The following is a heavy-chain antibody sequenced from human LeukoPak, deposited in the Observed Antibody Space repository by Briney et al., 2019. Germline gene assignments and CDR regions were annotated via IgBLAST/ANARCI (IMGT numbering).Heavy chain of an antibody. CDR1: GFTFSSYG. V-gene: IGHV3-30*02. Sequence: SGGSLRLSCAASGFTFSSYGMHWVRQAPGKGLEWVAFIRYDGSNKYYADSVKGRFTISRDNSKNTLYLQMNSLRAEDTAVYYCAKGGSPPTLYSGSYYGGYSYYFDYWGQGTLVTVSS. CDR3: AKGGSPPTLYSGSYYGGYSYYFDY. J-gene: IGHJ4*02. CDR2: IRYDGSNK. D-gene: IGHD1-26*01.